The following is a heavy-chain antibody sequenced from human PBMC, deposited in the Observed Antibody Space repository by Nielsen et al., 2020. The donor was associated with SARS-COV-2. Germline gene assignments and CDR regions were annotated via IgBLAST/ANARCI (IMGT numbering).Heavy chain of an antibody. CDR3: AKRGGGSSWYYFDY. CDR2: ISESGDRT. V-gene: IGHV3-23*01. Sequence: GGSLRLSCAASGFMFSTYAMSWVRQAPGKGPEWVSTISESGDRTFYADSVKGRFTISRDNSKNTVYLQMNNLRADDTAVYYCAKRGGGSSWYYFDYWGQGTLVTVSS. J-gene: IGHJ4*02. D-gene: IGHD6-13*01. CDR1: GFMFSTYA.